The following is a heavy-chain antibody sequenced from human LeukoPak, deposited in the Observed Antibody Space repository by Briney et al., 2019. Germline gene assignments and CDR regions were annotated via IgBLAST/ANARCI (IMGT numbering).Heavy chain of an antibody. CDR1: GFTFSNYA. CDR2: TSCNGGST. CDR3: VKGRCCSTSCSAKPFDI. Sequence: PGGSLRLSCSASGFTFSNYAMHWVRQAPGKGLEYVSATSCNGGSTYYADSVKGIFTMSRDNSKNTLYLQMSSLRAEDTAVYYCVKGRCCSTSCSAKPFDIWGQGTMVTVSS. J-gene: IGHJ3*02. V-gene: IGHV3-64D*06. D-gene: IGHD2-2*01.